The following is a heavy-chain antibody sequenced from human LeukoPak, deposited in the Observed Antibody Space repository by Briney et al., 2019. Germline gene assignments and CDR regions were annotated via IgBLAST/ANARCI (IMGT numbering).Heavy chain of an antibody. CDR3: AKMLYNWNSPFDY. Sequence: HAGGSLRLSCAASGFTFSSYAMSWVRQAPGKGLEWVSAISGSGGSTYYADSVKGRFTISRDNSKNTLYLQMNSLRAEDTAVYYCAKMLYNWNSPFDYWGQGTLVTVSS. CDR1: GFTFSSYA. J-gene: IGHJ4*02. V-gene: IGHV3-23*01. D-gene: IGHD1-7*01. CDR2: ISGSGGST.